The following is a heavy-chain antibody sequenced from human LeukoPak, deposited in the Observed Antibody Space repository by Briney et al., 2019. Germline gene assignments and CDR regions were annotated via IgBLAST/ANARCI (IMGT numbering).Heavy chain of an antibody. Sequence: GGSLRLSCVGSGFTFRSHAMSWVRQAPEKGLEFVSGIYENGGTTYYADSVKGRFSISRDNSKNTLYLQMDSLRGEDTAVYYCAKDFRIGYSAHFDYWGQGAQVTVSS. CDR2: IYENGGTT. D-gene: IGHD2-21*01. J-gene: IGHJ4*02. CDR3: AKDFRIGYSAHFDY. V-gene: IGHV3-23*01. CDR1: GFTFRSHA.